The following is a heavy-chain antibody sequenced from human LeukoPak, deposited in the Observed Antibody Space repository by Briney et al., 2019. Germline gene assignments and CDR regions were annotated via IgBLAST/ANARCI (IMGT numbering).Heavy chain of an antibody. V-gene: IGHV3-23*01. J-gene: IGHJ4*02. CDR3: AKDRRLASFDY. Sequence: GGSLRLSCAASGFTFSSYGMSWVRQAPGKGLEWVSAISGSGSCTYYADSVKGRFTISRDNSKNTLYLQMNSLRAGDTAIYYCAKDRRLASFDYWGQGTLVTVSS. CDR2: ISGSGSCT. CDR1: GFTFSSYG. D-gene: IGHD6-25*01.